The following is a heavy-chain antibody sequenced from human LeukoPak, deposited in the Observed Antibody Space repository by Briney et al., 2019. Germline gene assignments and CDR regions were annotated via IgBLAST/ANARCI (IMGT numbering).Heavy chain of an antibody. J-gene: IGHJ6*03. V-gene: IGHV4-34*01. CDR3: ARGYVLRFLEWLSSYYYMDV. CDR1: GGSISSYY. Sequence: SETLSLTCTVSGGSISSYYWSWIRQPPGKGLEWIGEINHSGSTNYNPSLKSRVTISVDTSKNQFSLKLSSVTAADTAVYYCARGYVLRFLEWLSSYYYMDVWGKGTTVTVSS. D-gene: IGHD3-3*01. CDR2: INHSGST.